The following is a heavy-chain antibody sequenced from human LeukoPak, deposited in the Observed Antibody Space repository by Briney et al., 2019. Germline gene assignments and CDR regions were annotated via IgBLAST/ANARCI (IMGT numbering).Heavy chain of an antibody. D-gene: IGHD4-17*01. Sequence: SETLSLTCTVCGGSISSYYWSCMRLPPGKGLECIGYIYYSGSTNYNPSLKSRVTISVDTSKNQFSLKLSSVTAADTAVYYCARHEDNGDYPLNYWGQGTLVTVSS. CDR3: ARHEDNGDYPLNY. J-gene: IGHJ4*02. CDR2: IYYSGST. CDR1: GGSISSYY. V-gene: IGHV4-59*08.